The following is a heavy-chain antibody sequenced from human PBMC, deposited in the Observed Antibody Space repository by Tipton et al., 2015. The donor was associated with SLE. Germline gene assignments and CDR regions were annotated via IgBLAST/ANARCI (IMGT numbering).Heavy chain of an antibody. Sequence: SLRLSCADSGFTVSFNYMTWVRQAPGKGLEWVSFMFSADRTFYTDSVKGRFTISRDNSKRTLYLQMSSLRPEDTAVYYCVRDGGGYWGSSWGQGTLVIVSS. CDR3: VRDGGGYWGSS. D-gene: IGHD3-16*01. CDR1: GFTVSFNY. V-gene: IGHV3-66*02. J-gene: IGHJ5*02. CDR2: MFSADRT.